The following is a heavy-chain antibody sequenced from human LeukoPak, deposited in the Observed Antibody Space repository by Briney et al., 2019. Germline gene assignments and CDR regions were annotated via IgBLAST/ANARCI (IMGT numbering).Heavy chain of an antibody. V-gene: IGHV3-15*01. CDR2: IRSKTDGGTT. J-gene: IGHJ3*02. CDR3: TTARPIRVGATKEVGAFDI. CDR1: GVTFSNAW. Sequence: PGGSLRLSCAASGVTFSNAWKSWVRQAPGKGLEWVGRIRSKTDGGTTDYAAPVKGRFTISRDDSKNTLYLQMNSLKTEDTAGYYYTTARPIRVGATKEVGAFDIWGQGTMVTVSS. D-gene: IGHD1-26*01.